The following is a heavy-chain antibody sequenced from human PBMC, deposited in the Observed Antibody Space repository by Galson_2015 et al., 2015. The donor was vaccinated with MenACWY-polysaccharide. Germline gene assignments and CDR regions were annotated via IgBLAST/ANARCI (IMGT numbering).Heavy chain of an antibody. D-gene: IGHD1-26*01. CDR3: AKDLRVGATAGSELDF. CDR2: ISGSGGST. CDR1: GFTFSSYG. Sequence: RLSCAASGFTFSSYGMSWVRQAPGKGLEWVSSISGSGGSTFYADSVKGRFTISRDNSKNTLSLQVNSLRAEDTAKYYCAKDLRVGATAGSELDFWGQGSLVTVSS. J-gene: IGHJ4*02. V-gene: IGHV3-23*01.